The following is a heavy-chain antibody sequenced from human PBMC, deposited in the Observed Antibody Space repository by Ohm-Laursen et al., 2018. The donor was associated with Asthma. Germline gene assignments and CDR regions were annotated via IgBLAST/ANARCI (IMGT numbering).Heavy chain of an antibody. D-gene: IGHD6-6*01. J-gene: IGHJ4*02. V-gene: IGHV3-53*01. CDR1: GFTVGSDY. CDR2: IYSGGTT. Sequence: SLRLSCAAPGFTVGSDYMTWVRQAPGKGLEWVSAIYSGGTTYYADSVRGRFTISRDNSKNTLYLQMNSLRAEDTALYYCAKIVEGSSGFDYWGQGTLVTVSS. CDR3: AKIVEGSSGFDY.